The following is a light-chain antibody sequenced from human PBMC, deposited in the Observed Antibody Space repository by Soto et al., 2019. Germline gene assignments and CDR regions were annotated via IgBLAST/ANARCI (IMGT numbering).Light chain of an antibody. V-gene: IGKV1-5*01. J-gene: IGKJ4*01. Sequence: DIQMTPSPSTLSASVGERVTITCRASQSISGWLAWYQQKPGKAPRLLIFDASSLESGVPSRFSGSGSGKDFTLVINNLQTDDLATYYCQQYNSFSPLSVGGGTKVDI. CDR2: DAS. CDR3: QQYNSFSPLS. CDR1: QSISGW.